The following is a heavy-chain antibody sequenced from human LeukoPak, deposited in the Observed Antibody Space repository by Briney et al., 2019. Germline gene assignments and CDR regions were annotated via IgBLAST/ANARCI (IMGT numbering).Heavy chain of an antibody. J-gene: IGHJ4*02. CDR3: ARDSLGQQLSTFDY. CDR1: GFTFDDFA. D-gene: IGHD6-13*01. CDR2: ISWNSGSI. Sequence: PGRSLRLSCVASGFTFDDFAMHWVRQAPGKGLEWVSGISWNSGSIDYADSVKGRFTISRDNAKNSLYLQMNSLRAEDTALYYCARDSLGQQLSTFDYWGQGTLVTVSS. V-gene: IGHV3-9*01.